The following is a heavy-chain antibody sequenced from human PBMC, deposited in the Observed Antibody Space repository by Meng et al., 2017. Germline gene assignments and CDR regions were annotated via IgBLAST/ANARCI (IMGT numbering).Heavy chain of an antibody. J-gene: IGHJ4*02. D-gene: IGHD4-11*01. Sequence: QGQLVQFGAAVKNAGSSVKVSCKTSGGTFNSYAISWVRQAPGQGLEWMGGIIPIFGTANYAQKFQGRVTITADESTSTAYMELSSLRSEDTAVYYCARDDYSNYLPFDYWGQGTLVTVSS. CDR1: GGTFNSYA. V-gene: IGHV1-69*01. CDR3: ARDDYSNYLPFDY. CDR2: IIPIFGTA.